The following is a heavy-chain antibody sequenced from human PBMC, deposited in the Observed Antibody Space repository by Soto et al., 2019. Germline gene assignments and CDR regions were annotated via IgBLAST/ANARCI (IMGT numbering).Heavy chain of an antibody. J-gene: IGHJ3*02. D-gene: IGHD2-15*01. CDR1: GLILGTYA. CDR3: VTELPTEPHFSGDDGFDI. Sequence: VRLVETGGGLVQPGGSLRLSCEGSGLILGTYALYSVSQTPGWGREWVAHIKPSGFTLYSASFRGRFIISRDDVRNSRSLQMRDLRGEDTAVYYCVTELPTEPHFSGDDGFDIWGQGTRVTVS. CDR2: IKPSGFTL. V-gene: IGHV3-48*03.